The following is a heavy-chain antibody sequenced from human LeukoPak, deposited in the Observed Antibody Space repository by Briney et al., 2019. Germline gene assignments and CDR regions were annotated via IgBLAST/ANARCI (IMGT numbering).Heavy chain of an antibody. V-gene: IGHV4-34*01. Sequence: SETLSLTCAVYGGSFSGYYWSWVRQPPGKGLQWIGEIYHSGSTNYNPSLKSRVTISVDKSKNQFSLKLSSVTAADTAVYYCAGAHCGGDCYSGRAFDIWGQGTMVTVSS. J-gene: IGHJ3*02. CDR3: AGAHCGGDCYSGRAFDI. D-gene: IGHD2-21*02. CDR2: IYHSGST. CDR1: GGSFSGYY.